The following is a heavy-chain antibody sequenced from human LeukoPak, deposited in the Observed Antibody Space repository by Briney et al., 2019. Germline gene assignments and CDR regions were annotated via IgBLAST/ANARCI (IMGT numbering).Heavy chain of an antibody. V-gene: IGHV5-51*01. CDR1: GYSLTTYW. J-gene: IGHJ4*02. D-gene: IGHD5-12*01. CDR2: IYPGDSDT. CDR3: ARSGYSGYEGDY. Sequence: GESLMISCKGSGYSLTTYWIGWVRQMPGKGLEWMGIIYPGDSDTRYSPSFQGQVTMSADKSINTAYLQWSSLKASDTAMYYCARSGYSGYEGDYWGQGTLVTVPS.